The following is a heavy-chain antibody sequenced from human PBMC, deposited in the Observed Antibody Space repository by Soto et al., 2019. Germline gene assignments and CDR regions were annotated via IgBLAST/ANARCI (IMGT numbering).Heavy chain of an antibody. Sequence: ASVKVSCKVSGYTLTELSMHWVRQAPGKGLEWMGGFDPEDGETIYAQKFQGRVTMTEDTSTDTAYMELSSLRSEDTAVYYCATGRYDYIWGSYRRNFDYWGQGTLVTVSS. J-gene: IGHJ4*02. V-gene: IGHV1-24*01. CDR1: GYTLTELS. CDR3: ATGRYDYIWGSYRRNFDY. CDR2: FDPEDGET. D-gene: IGHD3-16*02.